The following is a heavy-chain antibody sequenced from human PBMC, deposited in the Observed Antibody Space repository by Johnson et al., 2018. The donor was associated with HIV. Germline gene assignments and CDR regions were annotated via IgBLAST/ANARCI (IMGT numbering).Heavy chain of an antibody. D-gene: IGHD6-6*01. V-gene: IGHV3-23*04. CDR3: AKDRIPSIAAFNRDAFDI. CDR1: GFTFSSYA. J-gene: IGHJ3*02. Sequence: VQLVESGGGLVQPGGSLRLSCAASGFTFSSYAMSWVRQAPGKGLEWVSALSGSGGSTYYADSVKGRFTISRDNSKNTLYLQMNSLRAEDTAVYYCAKDRIPSIAAFNRDAFDIWGQGTMVTVSS. CDR2: LSGSGGST.